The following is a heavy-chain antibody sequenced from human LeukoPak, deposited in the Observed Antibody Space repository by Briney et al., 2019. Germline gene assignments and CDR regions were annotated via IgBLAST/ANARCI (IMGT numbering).Heavy chain of an antibody. CDR2: IIPIFGTA. D-gene: IGHD2/OR15-2a*01. V-gene: IGHV1-69*13. J-gene: IGHJ6*02. CDR1: GGTFSSYA. CDR3: ASLVRVIPDYYGMDV. Sequence: GASVKVSCKASGGTFSSYAISWVRQAPGQGLEWMGGIIPIFGTANYAQKFQGRVTITADESTSTAYMELGSLRSEDTAVYYCASLVRVIPDYYGMDVWAKGPRSPSP.